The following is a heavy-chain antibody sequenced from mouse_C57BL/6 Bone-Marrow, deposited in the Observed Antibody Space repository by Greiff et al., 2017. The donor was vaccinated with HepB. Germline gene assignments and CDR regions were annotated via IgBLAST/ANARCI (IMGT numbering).Heavy chain of an antibody. CDR3: ARPKSYYYYAMDY. J-gene: IGHJ4*01. V-gene: IGHV5-2*01. CDR1: EYEFPSHD. CDR2: INSDGGST. D-gene: IGHD1-1*01. Sequence: EVQVVESGGGLVQPGESLKLSCESNEYEFPSHDMSWVRKTPEKRLELVAAINSDGGSTYYPDTMERRFIISRDNTKKTLYLQMSILRSEDTALYYWARPKSYYYYAMDYWGQGTSVTVSS.